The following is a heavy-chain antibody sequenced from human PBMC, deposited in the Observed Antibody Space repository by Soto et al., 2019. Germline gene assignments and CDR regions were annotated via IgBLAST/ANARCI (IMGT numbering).Heavy chain of an antibody. V-gene: IGHV3-30-3*01. D-gene: IGHD3-22*01. CDR2: ISYDGSNK. Sequence: GGSLRLSCAASGFTFSGYAMHWVRQAPGKGLEWVAVISYDGSNKYYADSVKGRFTISRDNSKNTLYLQMNSLRAEDTAVYYCARRVVITYYYGMDVWGQGTTVTVSS. CDR3: ARRVVITYYYGMDV. J-gene: IGHJ6*02. CDR1: GFTFSGYA.